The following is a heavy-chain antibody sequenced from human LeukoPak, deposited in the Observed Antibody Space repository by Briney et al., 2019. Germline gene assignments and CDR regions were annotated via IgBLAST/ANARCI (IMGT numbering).Heavy chain of an antibody. CDR3: ARAGAMGILTLFDY. J-gene: IGHJ4*02. V-gene: IGHV3-66*01. CDR1: GFTVSSNY. CDR2: IYSGGST. D-gene: IGHD5-18*01. Sequence: GGSLRLSCAASGFTVSSNYMSWVRQAPGKGLEWVSVIYSGGSTYYADSVKGRFTISRDNSKNTLYLQMNSLRAEDTAVYYCARAGAMGILTLFDYWGQGTLVTVSS.